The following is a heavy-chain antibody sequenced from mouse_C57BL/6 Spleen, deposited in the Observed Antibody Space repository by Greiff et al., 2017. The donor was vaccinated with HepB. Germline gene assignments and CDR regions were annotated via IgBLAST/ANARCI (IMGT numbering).Heavy chain of an antibody. CDR1: GYTFTDYE. CDR2: IDPETGGT. J-gene: IGHJ4*01. CDR3: TRDSQGAMDY. D-gene: IGHD2-12*01. Sequence: QVQLQQSGAELVRPGASVTLSCKASGYTFTDYEMHWVKQTPVHGLEWIGAIDPETGGTAYNQKFKGKAILTADKSSSTACMELRSLTSEDSAVYYCTRDSQGAMDYWGQGTSVTVSS. V-gene: IGHV1-15*01.